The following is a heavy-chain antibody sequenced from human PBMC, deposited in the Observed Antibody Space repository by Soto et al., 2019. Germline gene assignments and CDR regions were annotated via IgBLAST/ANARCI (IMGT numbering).Heavy chain of an antibody. V-gene: IGHV3-23*01. CDR1: GFTFSSYA. CDR3: VKAGGYSYDYNWFDP. Sequence: GRSLRLSCAASGFTFSSYAMSWVRQAPGKGLEWVSAISGSGGSTYYADSVKGRFTISRDNSKNTLYLQMNSLRAEDTAVYYCVKAGGYSYDYNWFDPWGQGTLVTVSS. J-gene: IGHJ5*02. D-gene: IGHD5-18*01. CDR2: ISGSGGST.